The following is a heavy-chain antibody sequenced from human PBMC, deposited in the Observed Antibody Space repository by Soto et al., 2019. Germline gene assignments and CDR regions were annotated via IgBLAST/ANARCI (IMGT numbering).Heavy chain of an antibody. CDR1: GGSISSGGYY. V-gene: IGHV4-31*03. D-gene: IGHD3-10*01. J-gene: IGHJ6*02. Sequence: SETLSLTCTVSGGSISSGGYYWSWIRQHPGKGLEWIGYIYHSGTTYYNPSLKSRVIISVDTSKNQFSLKLTSVTAADTGVYYCARGRKVLLWFGSGGYVMDVWGQGTTVTVSS. CDR2: IYHSGTT. CDR3: ARGRKVLLWFGSGGYVMDV.